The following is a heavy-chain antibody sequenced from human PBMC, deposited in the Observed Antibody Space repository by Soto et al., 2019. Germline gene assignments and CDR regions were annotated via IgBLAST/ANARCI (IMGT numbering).Heavy chain of an antibody. D-gene: IGHD2-21*01. J-gene: IGHJ3*02. CDR1: GGSISSYY. CDR2: IYYSGST. V-gene: IGHV4-59*12. CDR3: ARETVRGKDSEAFDI. Sequence: PSETLSLTCTVSGGSISSYYWSWIRQPPGKGLEWIGYIYYSGSTNYNPSLESRLTISIDTSKNQFSLKLMSVTAADTAVYYCARETVRGKDSEAFDIWGQGTMVTVSS.